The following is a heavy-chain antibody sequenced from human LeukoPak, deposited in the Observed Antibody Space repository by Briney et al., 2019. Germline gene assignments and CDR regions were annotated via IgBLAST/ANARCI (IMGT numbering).Heavy chain of an antibody. Sequence: SETLSLTCDVFGGSFTDYFWTWIRQSPGKGLEWIGEINDYTGNTNYNPSLNSRVSISLEKSKNQFSLELRSVTAADTAVYYCARGRVAKILVVHSFRYGMDVWGQGNTVTVSS. V-gene: IGHV4-34*01. CDR3: ARGRVAKILVVHSFRYGMDV. CDR1: GGSFTDYF. J-gene: IGHJ6*02. CDR2: INDYTGNT. D-gene: IGHD2-8*02.